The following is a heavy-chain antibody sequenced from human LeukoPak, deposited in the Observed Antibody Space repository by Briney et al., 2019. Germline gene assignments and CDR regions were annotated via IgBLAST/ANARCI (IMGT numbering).Heavy chain of an antibody. V-gene: IGHV3-21*01. D-gene: IGHD6-13*01. CDR2: ISSSSSYI. CDR1: GFTFSSYS. Sequence: GGSLRLSCAASGFTFSSYSMNWVRQAPGKGLEWVSSISSSSSYIYYADSVQGRFTISRDNAKNSLYLQMNSLRAEDTAVYYCARRLTASGKHYFDYWGQGTLVTVSS. J-gene: IGHJ4*02. CDR3: ARRLTASGKHYFDY.